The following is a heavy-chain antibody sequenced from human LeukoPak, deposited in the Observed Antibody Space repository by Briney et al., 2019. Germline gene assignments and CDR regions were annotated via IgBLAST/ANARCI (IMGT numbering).Heavy chain of an antibody. J-gene: IGHJ6*02. CDR2: TYYRSRWYN. CDR1: GDSVFSNSAA. V-gene: IGHV6-1*01. D-gene: IGHD3-22*01. CDR3: ARDLHYCDYSGYYQYYYGMDA. Sequence: SQTLSLTCAISGDSVFSNSAAWNWIRQSPSRGLEWLGRTYYRSRWYNDYAESVKSRIVINPDTSKNQFSLQLNSVTPEDTAVYYCARDLHYCDYSGYYQYYYGMDAWGQGTTVTVSS.